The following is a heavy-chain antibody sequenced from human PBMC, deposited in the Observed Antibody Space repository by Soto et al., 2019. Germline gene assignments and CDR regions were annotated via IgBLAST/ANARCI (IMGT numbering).Heavy chain of an antibody. D-gene: IGHD3-22*01. CDR1: GFTFSNYW. Sequence: PGGSLRLSCAASGFTFSNYWMSWVRQAPGKGLEWVATIKQDGSEKYYVDSVKGRFTISRDNAKSALYLQMNSLRAEDTAMFYCARSHYAVVPFDRWGQGTLVTVSS. CDR3: ARSHYAVVPFDR. V-gene: IGHV3-7*01. CDR2: IKQDGSEK. J-gene: IGHJ4*02.